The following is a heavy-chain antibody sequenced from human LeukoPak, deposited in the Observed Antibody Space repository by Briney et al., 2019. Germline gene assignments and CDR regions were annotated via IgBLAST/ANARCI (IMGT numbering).Heavy chain of an antibody. V-gene: IGHV1-8*02. D-gene: IGHD1-26*01. J-gene: IGHJ3*02. Sequence: GASVKVSCKASGYTFTSYGINWVRQATGQGLEWMGWMNPNSGNTGYAQKFQGRVTMTRNTSISTAYMELSSLRSEDTAVYYCARRSGSYGAFDIWGQGTMVTVSS. CDR1: GYTFTSYG. CDR2: MNPNSGNT. CDR3: ARRSGSYGAFDI.